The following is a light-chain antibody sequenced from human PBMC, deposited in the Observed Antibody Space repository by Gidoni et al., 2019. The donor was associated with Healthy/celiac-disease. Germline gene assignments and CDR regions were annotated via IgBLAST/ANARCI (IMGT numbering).Light chain of an antibody. V-gene: IGKV4-1*01. CDR3: QKYYSTPFT. CDR2: WAS. J-gene: IGKJ3*01. Sequence: DIVMTQSPDSLAVSLGERATINCKSSQSVLYSSNNKNYLAGYQQKPGQPPKLLIYWASTRESGVPDRFSGSGSGTDFTLTISSLQAEDVAVYYCQKYYSTPFTFGPXTKVDIK. CDR1: QSVLYSSNNKNY.